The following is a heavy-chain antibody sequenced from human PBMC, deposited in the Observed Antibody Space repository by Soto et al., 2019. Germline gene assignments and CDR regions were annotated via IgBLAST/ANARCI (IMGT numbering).Heavy chain of an antibody. CDR3: AGSVVPAPGYWFDP. J-gene: IGHJ5*02. D-gene: IGHD2-2*01. Sequence: SETLSLTCTVSGGSISRNYWSWIRQPPGKGLEWIGYFYYSGSTNYNPSLKSRVTISVDTSKNQSSLKLSPLTAADTAVYFWAGSVVPAPGYWFDPWGQGTLVTVS. CDR2: FYYSGST. V-gene: IGHV4-59*08. CDR1: GGSISRNY.